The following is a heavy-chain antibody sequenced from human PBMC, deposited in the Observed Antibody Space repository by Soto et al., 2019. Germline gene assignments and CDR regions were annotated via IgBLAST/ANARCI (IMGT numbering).Heavy chain of an antibody. CDR2: IHPGDPDT. CDR1: GYSFTSYW. D-gene: IGHD6-25*01. J-gene: IGHJ6*02. CDR3: ARLNIQRYYYYGMDV. Sequence: ESLKISCKGSGYSFTSYWIGWVRQMPGKGLEWMGIIHPGDPDTRYSPSFQGQVTISADKSISTAYLQWSSLKASDTAMYYCARLNIQRYYYYGMDVWGQGTTVTVSS. V-gene: IGHV5-51*01.